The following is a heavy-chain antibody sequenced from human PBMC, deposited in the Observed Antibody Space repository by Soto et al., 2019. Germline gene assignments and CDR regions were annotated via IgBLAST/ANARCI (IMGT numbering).Heavy chain of an antibody. J-gene: IGHJ4*02. V-gene: IGHV5-51*01. Sequence: GESLKISCRGSGYSFASYWIGWVRQMPGKGLEWMGIICPGDSDTRYSPSFQGQVTISADKSISTAYLQWSSLKASDTAMYYCARQLGIAVAGFDYWGQGTLVTVSS. D-gene: IGHD6-19*01. CDR3: ARQLGIAVAGFDY. CDR1: GYSFASYW. CDR2: ICPGDSDT.